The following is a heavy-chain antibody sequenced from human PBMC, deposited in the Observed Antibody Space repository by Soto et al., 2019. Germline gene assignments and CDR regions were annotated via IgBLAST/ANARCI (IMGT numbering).Heavy chain of an antibody. Sequence: SVKVSCKASGGTFSSYTISWVRQAPGQGLEWMGRIIPILGIANYAQKFQGRVTITADKSTSTAYMELSSLRSEDTAVYYCARGAGYSGYDLWSGYFATIDYWGQG. CDR3: ARGAGYSGYDLWSGYFATIDY. V-gene: IGHV1-69*02. CDR2: IIPILGIA. J-gene: IGHJ4*02. D-gene: IGHD3-3*01. CDR1: GGTFSSYT.